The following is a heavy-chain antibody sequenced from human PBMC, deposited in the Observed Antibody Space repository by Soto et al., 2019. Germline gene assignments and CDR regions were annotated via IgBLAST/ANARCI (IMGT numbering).Heavy chain of an antibody. D-gene: IGHD5-18*01. CDR1: GFTFSSYA. J-gene: IGHJ4*02. CDR3: AKETWIQLWRGDYFDY. Sequence: QPGGSLRLSCAASGFTFSSYAMSWVRQAPGKGLEWVSAISGSGGSTYYADSVKGRFTISRDNSKNTLYLQMNSLRAEDTAVYYCAKETWIQLWRGDYFDYWGQGTLVTVSS. CDR2: ISGSGGST. V-gene: IGHV3-23*01.